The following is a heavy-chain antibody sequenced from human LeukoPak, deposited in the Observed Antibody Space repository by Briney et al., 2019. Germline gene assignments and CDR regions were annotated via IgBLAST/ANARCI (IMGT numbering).Heavy chain of an antibody. J-gene: IGHJ4*02. CDR1: GGSFSGYY. Sequence: SQTLSLTCAVYGGSFSGYYWSWIRQPPGKGLEWIGEINHSGSTNYNPSLKSRVTISVDTSKNQFSLKLSSVTAADTAVYYCARGCVFDYWGQGTLVTVSS. CDR2: INHSGST. CDR3: ARGCVFDY. V-gene: IGHV4-34*01.